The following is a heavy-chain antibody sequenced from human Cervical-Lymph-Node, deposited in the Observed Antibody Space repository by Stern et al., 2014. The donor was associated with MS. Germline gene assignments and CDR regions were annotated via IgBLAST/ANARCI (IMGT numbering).Heavy chain of an antibody. CDR1: GGIFSTSV. CDR2: ISPMFGRA. D-gene: IGHD3-16*01. J-gene: IGHJ4*02. CDR3: ARERDNSYAFDS. V-gene: IGHV1-69*01. Sequence: QLVQSGAEMRKPGSSVRVSCKASGGIFSTSVISWLRQAPGQGLAWKGGISPMFGRANYAQRFQGSVTITADESTSTVYMGLTSLRSEDTAVYYCARERDNSYAFDSWGQGTLVTVSS.